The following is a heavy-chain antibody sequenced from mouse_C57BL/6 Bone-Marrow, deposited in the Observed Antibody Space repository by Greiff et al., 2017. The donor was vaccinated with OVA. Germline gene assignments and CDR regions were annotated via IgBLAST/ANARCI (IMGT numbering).Heavy chain of an antibody. CDR2: IHPNSGST. V-gene: IGHV1-64*01. J-gene: IGHJ4*01. D-gene: IGHD2-3*01. CDR1: GYTFTSYW. Sequence: VQLQQPGAELVKPGASVKLSCKASGYTFTSYWMHWVKQRPGQGLEWIGMIHPNSGSTNYNEKFKSKATLTVDKSSSTAYMQLSSLTSEDSAVYYCARRWLLLYYYAMDYWGQGTSVTVSS. CDR3: ARRWLLLYYYAMDY.